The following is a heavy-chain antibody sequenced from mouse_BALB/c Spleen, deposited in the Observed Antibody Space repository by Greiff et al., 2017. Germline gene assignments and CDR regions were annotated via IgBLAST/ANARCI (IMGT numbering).Heavy chain of an antibody. Sequence: QVQLKQSGAELMKPGASVKISCKATGYTFSSYWIEWVKQRPGHGLEWIGEILPGSGSTNYNEKFKGKATFTADTSSNTAYMQLSSLTSEDSAVYYCARSGGNYYAMDYWGQGTSVTVSS. CDR1: GYTFSSYW. CDR2: ILPGSGST. V-gene: IGHV1-9*01. CDR3: ARSGGNYYAMDY. D-gene: IGHD1-1*02. J-gene: IGHJ4*01.